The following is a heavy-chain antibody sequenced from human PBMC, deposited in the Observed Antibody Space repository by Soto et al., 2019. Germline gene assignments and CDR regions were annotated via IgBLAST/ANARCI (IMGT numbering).Heavy chain of an antibody. J-gene: IGHJ3*02. D-gene: IGHD3-22*01. Sequence: QVQLVQSGAEVKKPGSSVKVSCKASGGTFSSYAISWVRQAPGQGLEWMGGIIPIFGTANYAQKFQGRVTITADESTSTAYMELSSLRSEDTAVYYCARDPSPYYCDSKERGYGAFDIWGQGTMVTVSS. CDR1: GGTFSSYA. V-gene: IGHV1-69*01. CDR2: IIPIFGTA. CDR3: ARDPSPYYCDSKERGYGAFDI.